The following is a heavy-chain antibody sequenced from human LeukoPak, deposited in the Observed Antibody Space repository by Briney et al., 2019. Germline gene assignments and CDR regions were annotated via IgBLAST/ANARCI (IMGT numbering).Heavy chain of an antibody. V-gene: IGHV3-48*03. D-gene: IGHD6-13*01. J-gene: IGHJ4*02. CDR3: ARATFSSSGHSY. CDR2: ISNSVATI. CDR1: GFTFSYYE. Sequence: GGSLRLSRAPSGFTFSYYEMNWVRQAPGKGLEWVSYISNSVATIYYADSVKGRFTISRDNAKSSLFLHINSLRAEDTGVYYCARATFSSSGHSYWGQGTLVTVSS.